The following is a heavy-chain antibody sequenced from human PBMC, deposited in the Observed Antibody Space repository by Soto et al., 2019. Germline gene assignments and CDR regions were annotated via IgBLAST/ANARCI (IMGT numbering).Heavy chain of an antibody. CDR3: ARGGVGRYCSSTSCYTWVFDY. D-gene: IGHD2-2*02. CDR1: GFTFSSYW. Sequence: EVQLVESGRGLVQPGGSLRLSCAASGFTFSSYWMHWVRQAPGKGLVWVSRINSAGSSTSYADSVKGRFTISRDNAKNTLYLQMNSLRAEDTAVYYCARGGVGRYCSSTSCYTWVFDYWGQGTLVTVSS. V-gene: IGHV3-74*01. CDR2: INSAGSST. J-gene: IGHJ4*02.